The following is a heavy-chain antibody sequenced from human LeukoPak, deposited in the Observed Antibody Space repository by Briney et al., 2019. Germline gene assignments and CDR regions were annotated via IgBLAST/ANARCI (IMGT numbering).Heavy chain of an antibody. J-gene: IGHJ6*02. CDR3: AKDGVVAATSYGMDV. V-gene: IGHV3-30*18. CDR1: GFTFSSYG. D-gene: IGHD2-15*01. Sequence: PGGSLRLSCAASGFTFSSYGMHWVRQAPGKGREWVAVISYDGSNKYYADSVKGRFTISRDNSKNTLYLQMNSLRAEDTAMYYCAKDGVVAATSYGMDVWGQGTTVTVSS. CDR2: ISYDGSNK.